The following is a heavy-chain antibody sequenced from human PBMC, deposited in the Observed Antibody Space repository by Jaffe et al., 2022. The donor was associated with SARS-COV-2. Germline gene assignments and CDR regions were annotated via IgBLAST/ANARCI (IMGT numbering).Heavy chain of an antibody. V-gene: IGHV4-39*01. D-gene: IGHD3-22*01. CDR2: IYYSGST. CDR1: GGSISSSSYY. CDR3: ARQRYDSSGYYSFDFDY. Sequence: QLQLQESGPGLVKPSETLSLTCTVSGGSISSSSYYWGWIRQPPGKGLEWIGSIYYSGSTYYNPSLKSRVTISVDTSKNQFSLKLSSVTAADTAVYYCARQRYDSSGYYSFDFDYWGQGTLVTVSS. J-gene: IGHJ4*02.